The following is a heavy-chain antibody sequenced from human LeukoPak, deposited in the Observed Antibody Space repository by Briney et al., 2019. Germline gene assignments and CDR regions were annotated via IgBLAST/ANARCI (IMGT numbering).Heavy chain of an antibody. V-gene: IGHV4-59*01. CDR3: ARHDSGSYSAVNYYAMGV. D-gene: IGHD1-26*01. CDR1: RDSPNVTY. J-gene: IGHJ6*02. Sequence: SESLCLTRIVSRDSPNVTYSNCVPATLRKGGGRVGHLNYMGGTKYNPHPKRRVTISQDTSNRQLSLKLTSVTAADTAVYYCARHDSGSYSAVNYYAMGVWGQGTTVTVSS. CDR2: LNYMGGT.